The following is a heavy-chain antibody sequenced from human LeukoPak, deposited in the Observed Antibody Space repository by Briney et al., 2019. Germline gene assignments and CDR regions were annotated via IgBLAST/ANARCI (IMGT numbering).Heavy chain of an antibody. V-gene: IGHV3-21*01. J-gene: IGHJ4*02. CDR2: ISSSSSYI. Sequence: GGSLRLSCAASGFTFSSYAMSWVRQAPGQGLEWVSSISSSSSYIYYADSVKGRFTISRDNAKNSLCLQMNSLRAEDTAVYYCARDIVATITFDYWGQGTLVTVSS. CDR3: ARDIVATITFDY. CDR1: GFTFSSYA. D-gene: IGHD5-12*01.